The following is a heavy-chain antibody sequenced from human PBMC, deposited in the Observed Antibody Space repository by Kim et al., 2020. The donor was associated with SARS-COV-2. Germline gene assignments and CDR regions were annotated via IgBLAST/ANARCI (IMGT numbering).Heavy chain of an antibody. CDR3: ARDGNVLLWFGELENWFDP. Sequence: GGSLRLSCAASGFTFSSYSMNWVRQAPGKGLEWVSYISSSSSTIYYADSVKGRFTISRDNAKNSLYLQMNSLRDEDTAVYYCARDGNVLLWFGELENWFDPWGQGTLVTVSS. D-gene: IGHD3-10*01. J-gene: IGHJ5*02. V-gene: IGHV3-48*02. CDR2: ISSSSSTI. CDR1: GFTFSSYS.